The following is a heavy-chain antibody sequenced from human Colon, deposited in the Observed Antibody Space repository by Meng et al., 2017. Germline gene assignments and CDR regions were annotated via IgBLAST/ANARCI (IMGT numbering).Heavy chain of an antibody. J-gene: IGHJ4*02. CDR2: ISCSASTI. D-gene: IGHD4-23*01. Sequence: GGSLRLSCAASGFTFSDYYMSWIRQAPGKGLEWVSYISCSASTIYYADSVKGRFTISRDNTKKSLYMQMNSLRVEDTAVYYCARGNADYGGNSNWGQGTLVTVSS. CDR3: ARGNADYGGNSN. V-gene: IGHV3-11*01. CDR1: GFTFSDYY.